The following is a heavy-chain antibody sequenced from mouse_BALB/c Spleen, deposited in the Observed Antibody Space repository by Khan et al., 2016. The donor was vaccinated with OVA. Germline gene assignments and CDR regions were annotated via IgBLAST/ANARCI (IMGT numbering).Heavy chain of an antibody. V-gene: IGHV1S136*01. D-gene: IGHD4-1*01. Sequence: VQLQQSGPELVEPGASVKMSCKASGYTFTNYVIHWVKQKPGQGLEWIGYINPDNAGTRYNEKFKGKATLTSAISSTSAYMEHLSLTSEDSAVYYCARSAYSWDFSFAYWGQGTLVTVSA. CDR1: GYTFTNYV. J-gene: IGHJ3*01. CDR2: INPDNAGT. CDR3: ARSAYSWDFSFAY.